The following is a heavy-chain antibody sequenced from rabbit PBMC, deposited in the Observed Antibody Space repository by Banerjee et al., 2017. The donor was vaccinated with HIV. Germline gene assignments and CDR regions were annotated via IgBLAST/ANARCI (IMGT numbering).Heavy chain of an antibody. V-gene: IGHV1S45*01. CDR1: GFSFSSSYW. Sequence: EESGGDLVKPEGSLTLTCTASGFSFSSSYWICWVRQAPGKGLEWIACIYAGDGNTYYASWAKGRFTISKTSSTTVTLQMTSLTAADTATYFCARVAYASSSGYYNWDYYFNLWGPGTLVTVS. J-gene: IGHJ4*01. CDR2: IYAGDGNT. D-gene: IGHD1-1*01. CDR3: ARVAYASSSGYYNWDYYFNL.